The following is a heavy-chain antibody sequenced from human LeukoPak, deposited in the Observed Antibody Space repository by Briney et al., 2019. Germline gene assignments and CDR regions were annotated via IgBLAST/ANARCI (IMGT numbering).Heavy chain of an antibody. Sequence: GGSLRLSCAASGFTFSSYAMSWVRQAPGKGLEWVSAISGSGGSTYYADSVKGWFTISRDNSKNTLYLQMNSLRAEDTAVYYCAKEPITMVRGVIYGWFDPWGQGTLVTVSS. CDR2: ISGSGGST. J-gene: IGHJ5*02. D-gene: IGHD3-10*01. V-gene: IGHV3-23*01. CDR3: AKEPITMVRGVIYGWFDP. CDR1: GFTFSSYA.